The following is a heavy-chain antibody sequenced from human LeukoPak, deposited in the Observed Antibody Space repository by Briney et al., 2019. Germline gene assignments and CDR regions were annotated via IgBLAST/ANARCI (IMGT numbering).Heavy chain of an antibody. CDR3: VRVCDSDCQGAHAFDI. J-gene: IGHJ3*02. CDR1: GLILSDHY. CDR2: TRNKTKSYST. D-gene: IGHD2-21*02. V-gene: IGHV3-72*01. Sequence: GGSLRLSRAVSGLILSDHYIDWVRQAAGKGLEWVGRTRNKTKSYSTAYAASVEGRFTISRDDLENSVYLEMNSLKSEDTAVYYCVRVCDSDCQGAHAFDIWGQGTKVTVSS.